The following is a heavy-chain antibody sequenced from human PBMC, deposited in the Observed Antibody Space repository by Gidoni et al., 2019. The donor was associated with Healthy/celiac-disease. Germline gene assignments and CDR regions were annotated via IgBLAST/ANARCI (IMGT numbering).Heavy chain of an antibody. CDR2: IYSGGST. CDR1: GFTVRSHS. J-gene: IGHJ6*02. CDR3: AREVRFLEWLYAAEDYGMDV. V-gene: IGHV3-66*02. Sequence: EVQLVYSGGGLVHPGGSLRLSCAASGFTVRSHSMRWVRQAPGKGLEWVSVIYSGGSTYYADSVKGRFTISRDNSKNTLYLQMNSLRAEDTAVYYCAREVRFLEWLYAAEDYGMDVWGQGTTVTVSS. D-gene: IGHD3-3*01.